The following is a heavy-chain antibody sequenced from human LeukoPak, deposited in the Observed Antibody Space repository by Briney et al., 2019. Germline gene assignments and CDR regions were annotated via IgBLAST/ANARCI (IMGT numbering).Heavy chain of an antibody. V-gene: IGHV4-30-4*01. CDR3: ARGGWIVGPETSLDY. CDR2: IYYSGST. J-gene: IGHJ4*02. CDR1: GGSISSGDYY. D-gene: IGHD3-22*01. Sequence: PSETLSLTCTVSGGSISSGDYYWSWIRQPPGKGLEWIGYIYYSGSTYYNPSLKSRVTISVDTSKNQFSLKLSSVTAADTAVYYCARGGWIVGPETSLDYWGQGTLVTVSS.